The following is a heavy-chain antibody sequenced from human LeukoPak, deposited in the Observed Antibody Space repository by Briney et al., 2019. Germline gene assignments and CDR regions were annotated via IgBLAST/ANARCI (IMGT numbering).Heavy chain of an antibody. CDR2: ISGASSSI. D-gene: IGHD3-10*01. Sequence: GGSLRLSCAASGFALSGYGMNWVRQAPGKGLEWVSYISGASSSIYYADSVRGRFTISRDHAKNSPYLQMNSLRDDDTAVYYCARGLSTCDYWGQGTLITVSS. CDR3: ARGLSTCDY. V-gene: IGHV3-48*02. CDR1: GFALSGYG. J-gene: IGHJ4*02.